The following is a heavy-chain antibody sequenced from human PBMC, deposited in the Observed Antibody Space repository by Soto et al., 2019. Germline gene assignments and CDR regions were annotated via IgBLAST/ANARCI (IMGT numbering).Heavy chain of an antibody. D-gene: IGHD4-17*01. CDR2: IIPIFGTA. CDR3: ARGKNYGDSWWFDP. J-gene: IGHJ5*02. V-gene: IGHV1-69*06. Sequence: QVQLVQSGAEVKKPGSSVKVSCKASGGTFSSYAISWVRQAPGQGLEWMGGIIPIFGTANYAQKFQGRVTIAAGKSTSTAYMELSSLRSEDTAVYYCARGKNYGDSWWFDPWGQGTLVTVSS. CDR1: GGTFSSYA.